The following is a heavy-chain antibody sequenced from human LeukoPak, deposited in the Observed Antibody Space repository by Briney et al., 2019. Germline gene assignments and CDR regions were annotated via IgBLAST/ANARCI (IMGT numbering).Heavy chain of an antibody. Sequence: ASVKVSCKASGYTFTSYGISWVRQAPGQGLEWMGWISAYNGNTNYAQKLQGRVTMTTDTSTSTAYMELRSLRSDDTAVYYCARVSGTQYYDFWSGYFGWFDPWGQGTLVTVSS. J-gene: IGHJ5*02. V-gene: IGHV1-18*01. D-gene: IGHD3-3*01. CDR3: ARVSGTQYYDFWSGYFGWFDP. CDR2: ISAYNGNT. CDR1: GYTFTSYG.